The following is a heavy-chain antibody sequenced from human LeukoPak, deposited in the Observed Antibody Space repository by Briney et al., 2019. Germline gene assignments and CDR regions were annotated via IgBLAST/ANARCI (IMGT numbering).Heavy chain of an antibody. V-gene: IGHV4-38-2*02. Sequence: SETLSLTCTVSGYSISTGYYWGWIRQPPGKGLEWIGSIYHSGSSYYNPSLKRRVTISLDTSKNQFSLMLTSVTAADTAVYYCARVFWSPPDYYDSSGFDYWGQGTLVTVSS. CDR2: IYHSGSS. J-gene: IGHJ4*02. D-gene: IGHD3-22*01. CDR1: GYSISTGYY. CDR3: ARVFWSPPDYYDSSGFDY.